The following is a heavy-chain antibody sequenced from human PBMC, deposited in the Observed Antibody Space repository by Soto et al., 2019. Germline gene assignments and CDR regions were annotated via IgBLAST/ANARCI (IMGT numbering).Heavy chain of an antibody. CDR3: ARVSSVDCSGGSCYEGYGY. V-gene: IGHV1-46*01. Sequence: ASVKVSCKASGYTFTSYYMHWVRQAPGQGLEWMGIINPSGGSTSYAQKFQGRVTMTRDTSTSTVYMELSSLRSEDTAVYYCARVSSVDCSGGSCYEGYGYWGQVALVTVSS. CDR2: INPSGGST. J-gene: IGHJ4*02. CDR1: GYTFTSYY. D-gene: IGHD2-15*01.